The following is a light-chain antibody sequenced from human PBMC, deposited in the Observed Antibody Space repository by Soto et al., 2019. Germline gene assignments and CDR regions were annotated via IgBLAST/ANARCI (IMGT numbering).Light chain of an antibody. J-gene: IGKJ1*01. CDR2: GAS. CDR1: QSVPSNY. V-gene: IGKV3-20*01. Sequence: EIVLTQSPGTLSLSPGERATFSCRASQSVPSNYLAWYQQKPGQAPRLLISGASGRATGIPDRFSGSGSGTDFTLTITRLEPEDFAVYFCQQYGSSPLTFGQGTKVEIK. CDR3: QQYGSSPLT.